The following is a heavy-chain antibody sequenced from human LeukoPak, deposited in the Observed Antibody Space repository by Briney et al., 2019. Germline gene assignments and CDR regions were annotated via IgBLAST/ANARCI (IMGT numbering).Heavy chain of an antibody. D-gene: IGHD3-9*01. Sequence: GASVKVSCKASGYTFTSYGISWVRQAPGQGLEWMGWISAYNGNTNYAQKLQGRVTMTTDTSTSTAYMELRSLRSDDTAVYYCAGVWHDARSYDILTGYYGGAFDIWGQGTMVTVSS. CDR2: ISAYNGNT. J-gene: IGHJ3*02. CDR3: AGVWHDARSYDILTGYYGGAFDI. CDR1: GYTFTSYG. V-gene: IGHV1-18*01.